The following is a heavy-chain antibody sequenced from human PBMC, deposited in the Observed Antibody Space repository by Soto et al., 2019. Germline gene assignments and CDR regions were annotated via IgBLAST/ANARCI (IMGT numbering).Heavy chain of an antibody. Sequence: EVQLVESGGGLVQPGGSLRLSCADSGFTFNRYSMNWVRQAPGKGLEWGSYISSSSRKIYDPDSVKGRFTISRDNANNSLYLQMNSLRGEDTGVYYCARGVPGTYAMDVWGQGTTVTVSS. D-gene: IGHD1-26*01. CDR2: ISSSSRKI. J-gene: IGHJ6*02. V-gene: IGHV3-48*01. CDR3: ARGVPGTYAMDV. CDR1: GFTFNRYS.